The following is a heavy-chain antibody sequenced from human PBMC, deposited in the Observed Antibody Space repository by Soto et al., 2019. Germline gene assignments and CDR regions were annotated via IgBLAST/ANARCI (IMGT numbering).Heavy chain of an antibody. CDR2: IYYSGST. Sequence: PSETLSLTCTVSGGSISSGGYYWSWIRQHPGKGLEWIGYIYYSGSTYYNPSLKSRVTISVDTSKNQFSLKLSSVTAADTAVYYCARDVLGYCSSTSCSNTAGIDDCGQGTSVPVP. CDR3: ARDVLGYCSSTSCSNTAGIDD. V-gene: IGHV4-31*03. J-gene: IGHJ6*02. CDR1: GGSISSGGYY. D-gene: IGHD2-2*01.